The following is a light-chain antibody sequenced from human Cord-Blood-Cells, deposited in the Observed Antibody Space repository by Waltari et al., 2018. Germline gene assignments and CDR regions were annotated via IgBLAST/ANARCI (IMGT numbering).Light chain of an antibody. J-gene: IGKJ3*01. V-gene: IGKV1-39*01. CDR2: AAS. CDR3: QQSYSTPLT. Sequence: DIQMTQSPSSLSASVGVRDTITCRASQSISSYLNWYQQKPGKAPKLLIYAASSLQSGVPSRFSGSGSGTDFTLTISSLQPEDFATYYCQQSYSTPLTFGPGTKVDIK. CDR1: QSISSY.